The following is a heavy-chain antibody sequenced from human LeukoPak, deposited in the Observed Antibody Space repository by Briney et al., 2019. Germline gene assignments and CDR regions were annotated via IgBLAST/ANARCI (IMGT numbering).Heavy chain of an antibody. V-gene: IGHV3-23*01. CDR2: LSGSGGRT. Sequence: GGTLRLSCAASGFTFSSYGMSWVRQAPGKGLEWVSALSGSGGRTYYADSVKGRFTISRDNSKNTLYLQMNSLRAEDTAVYYCAKRRGLELLYYYYMDVWGKGTTVTVSS. D-gene: IGHD1-7*01. CDR3: AKRRGLELLYYYYMDV. CDR1: GFTFSSYG. J-gene: IGHJ6*03.